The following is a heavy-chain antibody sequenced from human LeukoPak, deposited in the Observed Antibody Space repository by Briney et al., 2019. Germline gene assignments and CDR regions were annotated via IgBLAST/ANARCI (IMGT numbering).Heavy chain of an antibody. CDR2: IYYSGST. CDR1: GGFISSSGYY. J-gene: IGHJ6*02. Sequence: SETLSLTCTVSGGFISSSGYYWGWIRQPPEKGLEWIGSIYYSGSTYYNPSLKSRVTISVDTSKNQFSLKLNSVTAADTAVYYCARLERAVRSGYCSGGNCYYYFGMDVWGQGTTVTVSS. D-gene: IGHD2-15*01. V-gene: IGHV4-39*01. CDR3: ARLERAVRSGYCSGGNCYYYFGMDV.